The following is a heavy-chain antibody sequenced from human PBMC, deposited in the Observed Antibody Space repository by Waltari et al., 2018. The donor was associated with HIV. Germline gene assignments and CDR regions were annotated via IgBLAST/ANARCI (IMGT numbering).Heavy chain of an antibody. CDR1: GFTFRNSE. CDR2: ISAGGTK. D-gene: IGHD6-19*01. J-gene: IGHJ6*02. V-gene: IGHV3-48*03. CDR3: AKAVGDTSGRYWGGDV. Sequence: EVQLVESGGGLVQPGGSLRLSCAGSGFTFRNSEMTWVRQAPGKGLEWISYISAGGTKDYADSVKGRFSISRDNAKNSLYLQMNSLRAEDTAVYYCAKAVGDTSGRYWGGDVWGQGTTVTVSS.